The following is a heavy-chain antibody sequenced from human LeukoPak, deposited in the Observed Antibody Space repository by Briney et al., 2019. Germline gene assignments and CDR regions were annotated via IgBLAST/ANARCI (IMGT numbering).Heavy chain of an antibody. J-gene: IGHJ3*02. CDR2: IYSGGGT. V-gene: IGHV3-66*01. CDR3: ARDHYVDAFDI. Sequence: PGGSLRLSCAASGFTFNSYAMSWVRQAPGKGLEWVSVIYSGGGTYYADAVKGRFTISRDNSKNTLYLQMNSLRAGDTAVYYCARDHYVDAFDIWSQGTMVTVSS. CDR1: GFTFNSYA. D-gene: IGHD3-16*01.